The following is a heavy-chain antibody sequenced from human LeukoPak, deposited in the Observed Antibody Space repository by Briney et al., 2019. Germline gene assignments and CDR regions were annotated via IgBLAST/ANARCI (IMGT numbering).Heavy chain of an antibody. V-gene: IGHV3-53*01. D-gene: IGHD2-15*01. Sequence: GSLRLSCAASGFTVSSNYMSWARQAPGKGLEWVSVIYSGGSTYYADSVKGRFTISRDNSKNTLYLQMNSLRAEDTAVYYCARVVVAALDYWGQGTLVTVSS. CDR1: GFTVSSNY. CDR3: ARVVVAALDY. J-gene: IGHJ4*02. CDR2: IYSGGST.